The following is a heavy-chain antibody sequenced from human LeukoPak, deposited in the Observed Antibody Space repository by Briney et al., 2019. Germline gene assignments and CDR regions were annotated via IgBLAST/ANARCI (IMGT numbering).Heavy chain of an antibody. J-gene: IGHJ4*02. CDR3: AKRHPGYDSSGYSN. Sequence: GGSLRLSCAASGFTFSSYAMSWVRQAPGKGLEWVLAISGSGGSTYYADSVKGRFPISRDNSKNTLYLQMNSLRAEDTAVYYCAKRHPGYDSSGYSNWGQGTLVTVSS. CDR1: GFTFSSYA. D-gene: IGHD3-22*01. CDR2: ISGSGGST. V-gene: IGHV3-23*01.